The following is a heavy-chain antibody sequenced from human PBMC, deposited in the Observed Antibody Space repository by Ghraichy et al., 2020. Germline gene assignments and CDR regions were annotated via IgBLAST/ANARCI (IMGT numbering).Heavy chain of an antibody. CDR3: ASGVGRYFDWLLSAFDI. CDR2: IYYSGST. J-gene: IGHJ3*02. D-gene: IGHD3-9*01. V-gene: IGHV4-61*01. Sequence: SENLSLTCTVSGGSVSSGSYYWSWIRQPPGKGLEWIGYIYYSGSTNYNPSLKSRVTISVDTSKNQFSLKLSSVTAADTAVYYCASGVGRYFDWLLSAFDIWGQGTMVTVSS. CDR1: GGSVSSGSYY.